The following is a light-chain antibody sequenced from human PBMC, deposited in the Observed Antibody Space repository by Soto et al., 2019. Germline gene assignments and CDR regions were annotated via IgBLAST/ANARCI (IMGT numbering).Light chain of an antibody. CDR2: EVS. CDR3: SSYTSSSTRV. CDR1: SSDVGAYDY. Sequence: QSALTQPASVSGSPGQSITISYTGTSSDVGAYDYVSCYQQHRDKAPKLMTYEVSNRTSGVSDRFSGPKSVNTATLTISGLQAEDEADYYCSSYTSSSTRVFGTGTKVT. V-gene: IGLV2-14*03. J-gene: IGLJ1*01.